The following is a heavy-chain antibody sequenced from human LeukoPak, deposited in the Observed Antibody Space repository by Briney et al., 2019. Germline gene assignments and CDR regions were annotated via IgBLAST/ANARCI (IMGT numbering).Heavy chain of an antibody. V-gene: IGHV1-2*02. Sequence: SSVTVSCKASGYTFTGYYMHWVRQAPGQGLEWMGWTNPNSWGKNYQQKFQGRVTMTTDTYISPAYIELRRLRSDDTAVYYCARDSTITGTPFADYWGERTLLIVSS. CDR1: GYTFTGYY. CDR2: TNPNSWGK. J-gene: IGHJ4*02. CDR3: ARDSTITGTPFADY. D-gene: IGHD1-7*01.